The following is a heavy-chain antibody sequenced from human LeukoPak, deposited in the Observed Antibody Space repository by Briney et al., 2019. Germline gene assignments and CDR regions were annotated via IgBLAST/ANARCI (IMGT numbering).Heavy chain of an antibody. Sequence: GGSLRLSCAASGFTFSSYSMNWVRQAPGKGLEWVSYISSSSSTIYYADSVKGRFTISRDNSKNTLYLQINSLRAEDTAVYYCSPLGSGVDYWGQGTLVTVSS. V-gene: IGHV3-48*01. J-gene: IGHJ4*02. D-gene: IGHD6-19*01. CDR2: ISSSSSTI. CDR3: SPLGSGVDY. CDR1: GFTFSSYS.